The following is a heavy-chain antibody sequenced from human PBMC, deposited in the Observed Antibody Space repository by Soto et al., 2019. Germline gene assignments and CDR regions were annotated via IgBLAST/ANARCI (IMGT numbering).Heavy chain of an antibody. J-gene: IGHJ6*02. CDR1: GFSFSSYN. V-gene: IGHV3-48*02. CDR2: ISSSSSTI. CDR3: ASGWGVAAVDYYYYGMDV. Sequence: GGSLRLSCAASGFSFSSYNMNWVRQAPGKGLEWVSYISSSSSTIYYADSVKGRFTISRDNAKNSLYLQMNSLRDEDTAVYYCASGWGVAAVDYYYYGMDVWGQGTTVTVSS. D-gene: IGHD2-2*01.